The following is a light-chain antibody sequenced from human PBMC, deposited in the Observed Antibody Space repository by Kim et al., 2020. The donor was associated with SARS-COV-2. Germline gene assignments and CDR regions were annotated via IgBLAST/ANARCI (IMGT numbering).Light chain of an antibody. J-gene: IGLJ1*01. CDR1: SGSIASSY. V-gene: IGLV6-57*03. Sequence: MLTISYTPSSGSIASSYVQWYQQRPGSAPTTVVYDDNHRPSGVPDRFSGSIDRSSNSASLTISGLKTEEEADYYCQSYDSSNQGVFGTGTKVTVL. CDR3: QSYDSSNQGV. CDR2: DDN.